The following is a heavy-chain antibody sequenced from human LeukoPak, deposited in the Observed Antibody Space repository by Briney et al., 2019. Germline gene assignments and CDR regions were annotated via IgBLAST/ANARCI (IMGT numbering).Heavy chain of an antibody. J-gene: IGHJ4*02. Sequence: ASVKVSCKASGYTFTSYYMHWVRQAPGQGLEWMGIINPSGGSTSYAQKFQGRVTMTRDTSTSTVYMELSSLRSEDTAVYYCARGPVDSSGYYGDYFDYWGQGTLVTVSS. CDR2: INPSGGST. V-gene: IGHV1-46*01. CDR3: ARGPVDSSGYYGDYFDY. D-gene: IGHD3-22*01. CDR1: GYTFTSYY.